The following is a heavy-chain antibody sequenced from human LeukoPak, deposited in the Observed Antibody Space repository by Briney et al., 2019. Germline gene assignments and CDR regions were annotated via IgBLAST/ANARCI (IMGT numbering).Heavy chain of an antibody. J-gene: IGHJ6*02. CDR1: GVSSTSYW. CDR2: IKQDGGEK. D-gene: IGHD5-18*01. Sequence: GGLRHSCAQPGVSSTSYWICSVCQAPQEGRWRVAKIKQDGGEKYYVDSVKGRLTISRDKDNHSLYLQMNGLRAEDTAVYDCARDEYSYGYNTVYYYGMDVWGQGTTVTVSS. CDR3: ARDEYSYGYNTVYYYGMDV. V-gene: IGHV3-7*01.